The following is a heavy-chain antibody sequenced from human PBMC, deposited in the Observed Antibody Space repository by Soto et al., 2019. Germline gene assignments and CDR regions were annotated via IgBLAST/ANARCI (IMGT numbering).Heavy chain of an antibody. D-gene: IGHD6-19*01. J-gene: IGHJ4*02. Sequence: ASVKVSCKASGYTFTGYAMHWVRQAPGQRLEWMGWINAGNGNTKYYADSVKGRFTISRDNSKNTLFLQMNSLRTEDTAVYYCAREISSAVADYFDYWGQGTLVTVS. CDR1: GYTFTGYA. CDR3: AREISSAVADYFDY. CDR2: INAGNGNT. V-gene: IGHV1-3*01.